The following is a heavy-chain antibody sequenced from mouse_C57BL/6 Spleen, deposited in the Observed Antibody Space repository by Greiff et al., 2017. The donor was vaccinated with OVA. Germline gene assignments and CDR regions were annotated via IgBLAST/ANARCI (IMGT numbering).Heavy chain of an antibody. CDR3: ARWATVYAMDY. CDR2: INPSNGGT. D-gene: IGHD1-1*01. CDR1: GYTFTSSW. V-gene: IGHV1-53*01. J-gene: IGHJ4*01. Sequence: QVQLQQPGTELVKPGASVKLSCKASGYTFTSSWMHWVKQRPGQGLEWIGNINPSNGGTNYNEKFKSKSTLTVDKSSSTAYMQLSSLTSEDSAVYYCARWATVYAMDYWGQGTSVTVSS.